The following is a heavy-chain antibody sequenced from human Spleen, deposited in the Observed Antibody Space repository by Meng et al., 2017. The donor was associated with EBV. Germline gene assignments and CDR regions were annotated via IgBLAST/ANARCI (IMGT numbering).Heavy chain of an antibody. J-gene: IGHJ4*02. V-gene: IGHV3-33*01. CDR1: GFTFNNYA. Sequence: QVQLVGSGGGLVQPGRSLRLSCAASGFTFNNYAMHWVRQAPGKGLEWVAVIYYDGSNKYFADFVKGRFTISRDNSKNTLYLEMNSLRAEDTAVYYCARGDSSGYSGVDCWGQGTLVTVSS. CDR3: ARGDSSGYSGVDC. CDR2: IYYDGSNK. D-gene: IGHD3-22*01.